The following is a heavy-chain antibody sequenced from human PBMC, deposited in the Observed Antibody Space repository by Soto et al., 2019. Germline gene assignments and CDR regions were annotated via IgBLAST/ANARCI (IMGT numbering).Heavy chain of an antibody. CDR1: GGSISSSNW. Sequence: SETLSLTCAVSGGSISSSNWWSWVRQPPGKGLEWIGEIYHSGSTNYNPSLKSRVTISVDKSKNQFSLKLSSVTAADTAVYYCAGRGPPPVAGSPFDYWGQGTLVTVSS. J-gene: IGHJ4*02. D-gene: IGHD6-19*01. V-gene: IGHV4-4*02. CDR3: AGRGPPPVAGSPFDY. CDR2: IYHSGST.